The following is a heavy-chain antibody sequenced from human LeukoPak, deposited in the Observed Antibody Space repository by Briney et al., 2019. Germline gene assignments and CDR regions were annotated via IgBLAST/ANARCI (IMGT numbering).Heavy chain of an antibody. V-gene: IGHV3-30*18. CDR3: AKDSSVGYSDWLAPGGDPYYMDV. CDR2: ISYDGSNK. D-gene: IGHD3-9*01. J-gene: IGHJ6*03. CDR1: GFTFSSYS. Sequence: GGSLRLSCAASGFTFSSYSMQWVRQAPGKGLDWVAIISYDGSNKFYGDSVKGRFTISRDNSKNTLYLQMNSLRAEDTAVYYCAKDSSVGYSDWLAPGGDPYYMDVWGKGTTVTSSS.